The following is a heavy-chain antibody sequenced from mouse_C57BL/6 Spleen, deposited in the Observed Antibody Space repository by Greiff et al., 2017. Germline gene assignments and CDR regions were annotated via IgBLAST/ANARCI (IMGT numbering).Heavy chain of an antibody. J-gene: IGHJ3*01. CDR1: GYTFTSYT. CDR2: INPSSGYT. Sequence: VQLQQSGAELARPGASVKMSCKASGYTFTSYTMHWVKQRPGQGLEWIGYINPSSGYTKYNQKFKDKASLTADKSSSTAYMQLSSLTSEDSAVYYCERESPTGTPFAYWGQGTLVTVSA. CDR3: ERESPTGTPFAY. D-gene: IGHD4-1*02. V-gene: IGHV1-4*01.